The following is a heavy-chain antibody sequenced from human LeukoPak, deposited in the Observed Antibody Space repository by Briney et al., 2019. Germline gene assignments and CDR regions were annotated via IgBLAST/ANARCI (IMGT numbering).Heavy chain of an antibody. Sequence: TGGSLRLSCAASGFTVSSNYMSWVRQAPGKGLVWVSRINSDGSSTSYADSVKGRFTISRDNAKNTLYLQMNSLRAEDTAVYYCAREDSSGWYLDYWGQGTLVTVSS. CDR1: GFTVSSNY. J-gene: IGHJ4*02. V-gene: IGHV3-74*01. D-gene: IGHD6-25*01. CDR2: INSDGSST. CDR3: AREDSSGWYLDY.